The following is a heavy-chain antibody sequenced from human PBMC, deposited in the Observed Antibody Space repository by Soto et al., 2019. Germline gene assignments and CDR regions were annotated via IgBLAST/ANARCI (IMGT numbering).Heavy chain of an antibody. V-gene: IGHV1-18*04. CDR3: ASRYCSGGSCYDPYYYGMDV. CDR1: GYTFTGYY. CDR2: INAYNGNT. Sequence: ASVKVSCKASGYTFTGYYMHWVRQAPGQGLEWMGWINAYNGNTNYAQKLQGRVTMTTDTSTSTAYMEPRSPRSDDTAVYYCASRYCSGGSCYDPYYYGMDVWGQGTTVTVSS. D-gene: IGHD2-15*01. J-gene: IGHJ6*02.